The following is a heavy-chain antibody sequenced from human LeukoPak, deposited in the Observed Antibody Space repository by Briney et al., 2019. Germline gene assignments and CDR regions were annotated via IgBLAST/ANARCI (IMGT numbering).Heavy chain of an antibody. CDR1: DGSITNYD. CDR2: IYYTGNT. CDR3: ARHECGGSCYPEDY. Sequence: PSETLSLTCTVSDGSITNYDWSWVRQSPGKGLEWIGYIYYTGNTNYNPSLESRVIISVDTSKNQFSLKLSSVTAADTAVYYCARHECGGSCYPEDYWGQGTLVTVSS. D-gene: IGHD2-15*01. J-gene: IGHJ4*02. V-gene: IGHV4-59*08.